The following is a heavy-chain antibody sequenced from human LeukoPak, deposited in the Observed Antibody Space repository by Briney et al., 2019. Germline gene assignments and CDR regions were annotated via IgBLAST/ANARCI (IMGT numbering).Heavy chain of an antibody. J-gene: IGHJ4*02. CDR2: IYSGGST. CDR1: GGSINSYV. V-gene: IGHV4-59*01. D-gene: IGHD2-15*01. Sequence: PSETLSLTCTVSGGSINSYVWSWIRQPPGKGLEWIGYIYSGGSTTYNPSLKSRITISVDTSKNQFSLKLNSLTATDTVVYYCAGERRGGYRFDFWGQGALVTVSS. CDR3: AGERRGGYRFDF.